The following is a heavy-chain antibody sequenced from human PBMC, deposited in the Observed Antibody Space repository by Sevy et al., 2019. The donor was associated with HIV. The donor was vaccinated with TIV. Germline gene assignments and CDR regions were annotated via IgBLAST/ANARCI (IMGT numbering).Heavy chain of an antibody. V-gene: IGHV3-7*01. J-gene: IGHJ6*02. Sequence: GGSLRLSCAASGFTFNSYWMSWVRQAPGKGLEWVANIKQDGSGTYYVDSVKGRFTISRDNSQNSLFLQMNTLRAEDTAVYYCAREGSPYDTYYYYYGMDVWGQGTTVTVSS. CDR3: AREGSPYDTYYYYYGMDV. CDR1: GFTFNSYW. D-gene: IGHD5-12*01. CDR2: IKQDGSGT.